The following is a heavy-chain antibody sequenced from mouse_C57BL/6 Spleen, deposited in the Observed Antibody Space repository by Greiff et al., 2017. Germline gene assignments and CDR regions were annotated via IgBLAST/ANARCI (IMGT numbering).Heavy chain of an antibody. V-gene: IGHV1-62-2*01. Sequence: VQLQQSGAELVKPGASVKLSCKASGYTFTEYTIHWVKQRSGQGLEWIGWFYPGSGSIKYNEKFKDKATLTADKSSSTAYMELSSLTSEDSAVYLCARLEDDDGSNWYFDVWGTGTTVTVSS. CDR3: ARLEDDDGSNWYFDV. D-gene: IGHD1-1*01. CDR1: GYTFTEYT. CDR2: FYPGSGSI. J-gene: IGHJ1*03.